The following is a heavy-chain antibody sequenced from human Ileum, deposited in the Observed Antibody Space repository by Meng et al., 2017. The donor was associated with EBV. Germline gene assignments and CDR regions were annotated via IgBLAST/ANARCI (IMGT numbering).Heavy chain of an antibody. V-gene: IGHV4-39*01. D-gene: IGHD1-14*01. CDR3: ARHHHSPTFDY. J-gene: IGHJ4*02. CDR1: GGCICSSSYY. CDR2: FVYSGTT. Sequence: RQAWHRSLAQPSAPLLLTSTVSGGCICSSSYYWAWTRQPPGEGLEWIGSFVYSGTTYYPSSLKSRVSISVDTSKNQFSLKLSSVTAADTAVYYCARHHHSPTFDYWGQGTLVTVSS.